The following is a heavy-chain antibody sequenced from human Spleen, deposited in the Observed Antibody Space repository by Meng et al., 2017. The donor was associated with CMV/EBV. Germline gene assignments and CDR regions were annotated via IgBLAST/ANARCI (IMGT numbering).Heavy chain of an antibody. D-gene: IGHD2-2*01. V-gene: IGHV1-18*01. J-gene: IGHJ4*02. CDR2: ISASNGYT. CDR1: FPTYG. Sequence: FPTYGFNWVRRAPGQGLEWMGWISASNGYTDYAQKVQGRVTMDTDTSTSTAYMELRGLRYDDTAVYYCARATKNRVLFVLVPAAADYWGQGTLVTVSS. CDR3: ARATKNRVLFVLVPAAADY.